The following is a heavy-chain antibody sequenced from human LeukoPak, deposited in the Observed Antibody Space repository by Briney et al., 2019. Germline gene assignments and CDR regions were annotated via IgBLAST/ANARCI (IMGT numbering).Heavy chain of an antibody. J-gene: IGHJ4*02. CDR2: ISSSGNTI. CDR3: AKENSKIVGATGPDY. D-gene: IGHD1-26*01. Sequence: GGSLRLSCAASGFTFSSYEMNWVRQAPGKGLEWVSYISSSGNTIYYADSVKGRFTISRDNAKNSLYLQMNSLRAEDTAVYYCAKENSKIVGATGPDYWGQGTLVTVSS. CDR1: GFTFSSYE. V-gene: IGHV3-48*03.